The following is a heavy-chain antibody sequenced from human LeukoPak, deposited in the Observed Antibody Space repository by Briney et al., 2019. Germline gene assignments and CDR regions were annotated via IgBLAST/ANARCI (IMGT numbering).Heavy chain of an antibody. CDR1: GFTFSSVW. Sequence: GGSLRLSCAASGFTFSSVWMNWVRQAPGKGLEWVGRIKLKVDGGTTDYDAPVKDRFTISRDDSENTVYLEMNSLKTEDTAVYYCIAITVGGWGQGTLVTVSS. V-gene: IGHV3-15*01. J-gene: IGHJ4*02. D-gene: IGHD2-8*02. CDR3: IAITVGG. CDR2: IKLKVDGGTT.